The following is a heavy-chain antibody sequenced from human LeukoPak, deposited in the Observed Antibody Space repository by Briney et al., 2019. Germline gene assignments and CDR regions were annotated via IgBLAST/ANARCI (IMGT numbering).Heavy chain of an antibody. J-gene: IGHJ4*02. CDR2: INAVNGNT. D-gene: IGHD3-3*01. Sequence: GASVKASCKASGYTFTNYAMHWVRQAPGQRLEWMGWINAVNGNTKYSQEFQGRVTISRDTSASTAYMELRSLRSDDTAVYYCARDLRFLEWVIDYWGQGTLVTVSS. CDR1: GYTFTNYA. CDR3: ARDLRFLEWVIDY. V-gene: IGHV1-3*01.